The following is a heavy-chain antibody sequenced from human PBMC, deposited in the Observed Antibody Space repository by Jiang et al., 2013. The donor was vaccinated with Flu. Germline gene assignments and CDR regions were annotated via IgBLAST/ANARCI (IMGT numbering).Heavy chain of an antibody. D-gene: IGHD3-10*01. V-gene: IGHV3-23*01. CDR1: GFTSRSYA. CDR3: ASYYYGPGY. J-gene: IGHJ4*02. Sequence: QLLESGGGLVQPGGSLRLSCAASGFTSRSYAMSWVRQAPGKGLEWVSAISSSGGSTYYADSVKGRFTISRDSSKNTLYLQMSSLRAEDTAIYYCASYYYGPGYWGQGTLVTVSS. CDR2: ISSSGGST.